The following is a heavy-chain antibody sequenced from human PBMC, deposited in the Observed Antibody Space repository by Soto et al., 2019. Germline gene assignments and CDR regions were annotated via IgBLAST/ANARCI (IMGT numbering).Heavy chain of an antibody. CDR2: INQDGSEK. V-gene: IGHV3-7*01. D-gene: IGHD2-21*01. J-gene: IGHJ4*02. CDR3: ARDCGVQELDY. CDR1: GFTFSSFW. Sequence: EVQLVESGGDLVQPGGSLRLSCAASGFTFSSFWITWVRQAPGKGLEWVSNINQDGSEKHYVDSVKGRFILSRDNAENSLYLQMHSLRADDTAVYYCARDCGVQELDYWGPGTLVTVSA.